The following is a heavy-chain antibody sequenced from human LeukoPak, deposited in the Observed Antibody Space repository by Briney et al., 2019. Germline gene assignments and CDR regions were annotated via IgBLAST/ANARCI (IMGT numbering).Heavy chain of an antibody. CDR3: ARVIVTDYYDSSGYLDA. CDR2: IYYSGST. CDR1: GGSISSYY. J-gene: IGHJ5*02. V-gene: IGHV4-59*01. D-gene: IGHD3-22*01. Sequence: LSETLSLTCPVSGGSISSYYWNWIRQPPGKGLEWIGYIYYSGSTNYNPSLKSRVTISVDTSKNQFSLKLSSVTAADTAVYYCARVIVTDYYDSSGYLDAWGQGTLVTVSS.